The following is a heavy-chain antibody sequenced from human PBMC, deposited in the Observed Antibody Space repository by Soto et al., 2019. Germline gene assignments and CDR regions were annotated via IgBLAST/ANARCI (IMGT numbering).Heavy chain of an antibody. CDR3: ARVRGNYYDAMDV. CDR2: IGGSSSGI. V-gene: IGHV3-48*02. J-gene: IGHJ6*02. Sequence: LRLSCAASGFTFSSYPMNRVRQAPGKGLEWVSYIGGSSSGIHYSDSVKGRFTISRDNANNALYLQMNSLRDEDMAVYYCARVRGNYYDAMDVWGQGTTVTVSS. CDR1: GFTFSSYP.